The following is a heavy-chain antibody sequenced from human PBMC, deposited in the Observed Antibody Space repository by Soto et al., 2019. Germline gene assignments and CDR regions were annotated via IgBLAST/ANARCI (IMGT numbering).Heavy chain of an antibody. D-gene: IGHD3-10*01. CDR2: IYYSGST. V-gene: IGHV4-31*03. Sequence: SETLSLTCTVSGGSISSGGYYWSWICQHPGKGLEWIGYIYYSGSTYYNPSLKSRVTISVDTSKNQFSLKLSSVTAADTAVYYCARSYGSGSYYRYYYGMDVWGQGTTVTVSS. CDR3: ARSYGSGSYYRYYYGMDV. CDR1: GGSISSGGYY. J-gene: IGHJ6*02.